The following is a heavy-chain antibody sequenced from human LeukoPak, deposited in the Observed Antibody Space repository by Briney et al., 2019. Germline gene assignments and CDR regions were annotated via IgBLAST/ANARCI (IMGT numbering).Heavy chain of an antibody. J-gene: IGHJ6*03. CDR3: ARMYNWNYGNLYYYYYMDV. CDR1: GYTFTGYY. Sequence: ASVKVSCKASGYTFTGYYMHWVRQAPGQGLEWMGWINPNSGGTNYAQKFQGRVTMTRDTSISTAYMELSRLRSDDTAVYYCARMYNWNYGNLYYYYYMDVWGKGTTVTVSS. V-gene: IGHV1-2*02. D-gene: IGHD1-7*01. CDR2: INPNSGGT.